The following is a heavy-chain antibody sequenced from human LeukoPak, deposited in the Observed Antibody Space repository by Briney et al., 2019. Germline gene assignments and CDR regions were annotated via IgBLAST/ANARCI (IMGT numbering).Heavy chain of an antibody. V-gene: IGHV3-23*01. CDR2: ISGSGGST. CDR3: AKDRVAHFFYWYFDL. CDR1: GFTFRSYA. J-gene: IGHJ2*01. Sequence: GGSLRLSCAASGFTFRSYAMSWVRQAPGKGLEWVSGISGSGGSTLYADSVKGRFTISRDNSKKTVYLQMNSLRAEDTAVYYCAKDRVAHFFYWYFDLWGRGTLVTVSS. D-gene: IGHD5-12*01.